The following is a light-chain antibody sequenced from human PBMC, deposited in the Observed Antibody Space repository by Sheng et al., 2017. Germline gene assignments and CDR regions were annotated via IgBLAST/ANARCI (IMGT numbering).Light chain of an antibody. Sequence: DIQMTQSPSSVSASVGDRLTITCRASQDISNWLAWYQQKPGKAPKLLIYAASTLQSGVPSRFIGSGSGKIFTLTISSLQLEDFATYYCQQANSFPLTFGGGTKVDIK. CDR1: QDISNW. V-gene: IGKV1-12*01. CDR2: AAS. CDR3: QQANSFPLT. J-gene: IGKJ4*01.